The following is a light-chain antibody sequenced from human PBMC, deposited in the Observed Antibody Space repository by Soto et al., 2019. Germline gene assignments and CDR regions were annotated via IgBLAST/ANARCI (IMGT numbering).Light chain of an antibody. CDR1: SSDVGAYNY. CDR2: EVS. CDR3: NSYTSSSARV. V-gene: IGLV2-14*01. Sequence: QSALTQPASVSGSPGQSITISCTGTSSDVGAYNYVSWYQQHPGKAPKLMIYEVSNRPSGVSNRFSGSKSGNTASLTISGLQAEDEADYYCNSYTSSSARVFGGGTTLTVL. J-gene: IGLJ3*02.